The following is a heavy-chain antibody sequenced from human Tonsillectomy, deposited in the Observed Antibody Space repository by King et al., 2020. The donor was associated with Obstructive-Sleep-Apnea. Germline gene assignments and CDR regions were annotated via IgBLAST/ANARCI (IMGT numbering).Heavy chain of an antibody. J-gene: IGHJ5*02. V-gene: IGHV3-9*01. D-gene: IGHD6-19*01. Sequence: VQLVESGGGLVQPGRSLRLSCAASGFPFDDYAMHWVRQAPGKGLEWVSGISWNSGSIGYADSVKGRFTISRDNAKNSLYLQMNSLRAEDTALYYCAKAQGLAVAEKNWFDPWGQGTLVTVSS. CDR3: AKAQGLAVAEKNWFDP. CDR1: GFPFDDYA. CDR2: ISWNSGSI.